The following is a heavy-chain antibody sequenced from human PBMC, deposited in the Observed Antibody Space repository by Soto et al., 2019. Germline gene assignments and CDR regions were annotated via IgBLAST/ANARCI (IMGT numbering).Heavy chain of an antibody. V-gene: IGHV4-39*01. D-gene: IGHD2-2*01. J-gene: IGHJ3*02. CDR1: AGSISSSTYY. Sequence: PSETLSLTYTVSAGSISSSTYYWGWIRQPPGKGLEWIGTIFYSGAAYYNSFLKSRVTVSINPSKNQFYLKVNSVSAADTAIYYCAKYTEHSPAPFAISGQGTMVIVSS. CDR2: IFYSGAA. CDR3: AKYTEHSPAPFAI.